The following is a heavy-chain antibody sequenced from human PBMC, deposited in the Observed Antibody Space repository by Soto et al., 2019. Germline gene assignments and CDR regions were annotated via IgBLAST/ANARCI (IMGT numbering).Heavy chain of an antibody. J-gene: IGHJ4*02. CDR3: AKWLRGGSYYCDF. Sequence: PGGSLRLSCQVSGFTFGSYAMSWVRHAPGKGLGWVALVQSNHVTYYADSVRGRFTVSRDNSKNTLYLQMDSLRVEDTALYYCAKWLRGGSYYCDFWGQGAMVTVSS. CDR2: VQSNHVT. D-gene: IGHD3-10*01. V-gene: IGHV3-23*01. CDR1: GFTFGSYA.